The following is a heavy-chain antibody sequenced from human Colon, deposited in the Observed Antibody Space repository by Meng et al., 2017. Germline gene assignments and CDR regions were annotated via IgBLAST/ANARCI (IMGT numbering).Heavy chain of an antibody. CDR2: ISIEETAT. CDR3: ARSGYNNGYDY. J-gene: IGHJ4*02. D-gene: IGHD3-22*01. V-gene: IGHV3-74*01. CDR1: GFSGSAHW. Sequence: EVQLLAPGGTWVQPGGSLGLSCAVYGFSGSAHWMHWASQVPGKGLVGIARISIEETATTYADSVKGRFTISRDNGKNTLHLQMSSLRAEDSAVYYCARSGYNNGYDYWGQGTLVTVSS.